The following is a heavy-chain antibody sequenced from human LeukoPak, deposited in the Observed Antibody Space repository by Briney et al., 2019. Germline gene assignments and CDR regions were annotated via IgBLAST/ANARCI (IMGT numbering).Heavy chain of an antibody. CDR2: IYSGGST. V-gene: IGHV3-66*01. Sequence: PGGSLRLSCAASGFTFSSYSMNWVRQAPGKGLEWVSVIYSGGSTYYADSVKGRFTISRDNSKNTLYLQMNSLRAEDTAVYYCARSAVAPQIFDYWGQGTLVTVSS. J-gene: IGHJ4*02. CDR3: ARSAVAPQIFDY. CDR1: GFTFSSYS. D-gene: IGHD6-19*01.